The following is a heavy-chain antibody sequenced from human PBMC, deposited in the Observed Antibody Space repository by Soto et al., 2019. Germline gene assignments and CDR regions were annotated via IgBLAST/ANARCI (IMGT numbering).Heavy chain of an antibody. D-gene: IGHD1-7*01. CDR1: GYTFTSYA. Sequence: ASVKVSCKASGYTFTSYAMHWVRQAPGQRLEWMGWINAGNGNTKYSQKFQGRVTITRDTSASTAYMELSSLRSEDTAVYYCARDGLELRTYDYWGQGTLVTVSS. V-gene: IGHV1-3*01. J-gene: IGHJ4*02. CDR2: INAGNGNT. CDR3: ARDGLELRTYDY.